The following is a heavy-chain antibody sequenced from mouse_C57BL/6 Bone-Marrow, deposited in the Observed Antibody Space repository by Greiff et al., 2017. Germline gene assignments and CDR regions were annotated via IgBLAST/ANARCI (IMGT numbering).Heavy chain of an antibody. CDR3: TRIGYGSSWGFAY. D-gene: IGHD1-1*01. CDR2: IYPGNSDT. CDR1: GYTFTSYW. Sequence: VQLQQSGTVLARPGASVKISCKTSGYTFTSYWMHWVKQRPGQGLEWIGAIYPGNSDTSYNQKFKGKAKLTAVTSASTAYMELSSLTNEDSAVYYCTRIGYGSSWGFAYWGQGTLVTVSA. J-gene: IGHJ3*01. V-gene: IGHV1-5*01.